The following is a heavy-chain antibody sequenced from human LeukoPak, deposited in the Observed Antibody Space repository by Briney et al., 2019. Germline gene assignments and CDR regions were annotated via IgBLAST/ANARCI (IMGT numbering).Heavy chain of an antibody. CDR3: ARLGPAYDYVWGSYRTIDY. D-gene: IGHD3-16*02. CDR1: GYSISSGYY. V-gene: IGHV4-38-2*01. Sequence: PSETLSLTCAVSGYSISSGYYWGWIRHPTGKGLEWIGSIYHSGSTYYNPSLKSRVTISVDTSKNQFSLKLSSVTAAHTAVYYCARLGPAYDYVWGSYRTIDYWGQGTLVTVSS. CDR2: IYHSGST. J-gene: IGHJ4*02.